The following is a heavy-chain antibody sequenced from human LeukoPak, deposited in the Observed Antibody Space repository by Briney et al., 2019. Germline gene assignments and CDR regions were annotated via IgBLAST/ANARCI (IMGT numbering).Heavy chain of an antibody. D-gene: IGHD4-17*01. CDR3: ARIPHPDYADAQ. CDR2: ISDSGGST. Sequence: GGSLRLSCAASGFTFSSYGMSWVRQAPGKGLEWVSYISDSGGSTIYADSVKGRFTISRDNGKKLVHLQLNSLRAEDTAVYFCARIPHPDYADAQWGQGTLVIVSS. CDR1: GFTFSSYG. J-gene: IGHJ4*02. V-gene: IGHV3-23*01.